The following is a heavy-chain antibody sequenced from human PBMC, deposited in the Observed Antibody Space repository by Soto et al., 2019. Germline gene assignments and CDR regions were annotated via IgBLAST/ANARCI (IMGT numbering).Heavy chain of an antibody. V-gene: IGHV3-23*01. J-gene: IGHJ5*02. CDR3: ARVGTAAGTPEVDP. D-gene: IGHD6-13*01. Sequence: EVQLLESGGGLVQPGGSLRLSCAASGFTFSSYAMSWVRQAPGKGLEWVSAISGSGGSTYYADSVKGRFTISRDNSKNSLYLQMNSLRAEDTAVYYCARVGTAAGTPEVDPWGQGTLVTVSS. CDR2: ISGSGGST. CDR1: GFTFSSYA.